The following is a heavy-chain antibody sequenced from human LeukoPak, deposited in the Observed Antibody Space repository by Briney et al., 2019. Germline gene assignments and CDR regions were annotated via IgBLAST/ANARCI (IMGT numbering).Heavy chain of an antibody. V-gene: IGHV3-48*03. CDR1: GFTFSSYE. Sequence: PGGSLRLSCAASGFTFSSYEMNWVRQAPGKGLEWISYISTTGSTIYNTDIVQGRFTISRDNARNSLYLQMNNLRAEDTAVYYCARNFSYYVLWGQGTLVTVSS. J-gene: IGHJ4*02. CDR3: ARNFSYYVL. D-gene: IGHD3-10*02. CDR2: ISTTGSTI.